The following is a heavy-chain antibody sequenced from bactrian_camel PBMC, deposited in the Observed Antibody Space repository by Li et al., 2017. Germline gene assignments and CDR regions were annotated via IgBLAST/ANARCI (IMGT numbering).Heavy chain of an antibody. D-gene: IGHD2*01. CDR1: AFTFSSYT. J-gene: IGHJ4*01. CDR2: INGGGGTT. CDR3: AADAVNLQMARWYTY. Sequence: QLVESGGGSVQAGGSLRLSCAASAFTFSSYTIRWVRQAPGKGLEWVSLINGGGGTTYYDDSVKGRFTISKDSAKNILYLQMTSLKPEDTATYYCAADAVNLQMARWYTYWGQGTQVTVS. V-gene: IGHV3S1*01.